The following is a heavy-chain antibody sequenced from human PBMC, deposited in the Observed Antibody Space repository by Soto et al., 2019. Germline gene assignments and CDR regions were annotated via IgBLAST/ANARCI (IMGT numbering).Heavy chain of an antibody. CDR1: GGPFSGYY. D-gene: IGHD4-17*01. CDR2: INHSGST. Sequence: SETLSLTCAVYGGPFSGYYWSWIRQPPGKGLEWIGEINHSGSTNYNPSLKSRVTISVDTSKNQFSLKLSSVTAADTAVYYCATIYGDYVEWFDPWGQGTLVTVSS. V-gene: IGHV4-34*01. CDR3: ATIYGDYVEWFDP. J-gene: IGHJ5*02.